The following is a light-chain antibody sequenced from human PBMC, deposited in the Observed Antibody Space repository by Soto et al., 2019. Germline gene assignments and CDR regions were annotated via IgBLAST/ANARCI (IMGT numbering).Light chain of an antibody. Sequence: EIVLTQSPGTLSLSPGERATLSCRASHSVSSTYFAWYQQKPGQAPRLLIYAASSRETGIPDTFSGSGSGTDFTLTISRVEPEASAVYYCQQYDTSPYTFGQGTKLEIK. V-gene: IGKV3-20*01. CDR1: HSVSSTY. CDR2: AAS. CDR3: QQYDTSPYT. J-gene: IGKJ2*01.